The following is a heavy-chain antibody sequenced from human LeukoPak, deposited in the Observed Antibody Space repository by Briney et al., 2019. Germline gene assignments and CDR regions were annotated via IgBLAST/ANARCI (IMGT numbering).Heavy chain of an antibody. CDR2: IKQDGSEK. Sequence: GGSLRLSCAASGLTFSSYWMSWVRQAPGKGREGVANIKQDGSEKYYVDSVKGRFTISRDNAKNSLYLQMNSLRAEDTAVYYCARGRMVRGVLYMDVWGKGTTVTVSS. CDR3: ARGRMVRGVLYMDV. CDR1: GLTFSSYW. V-gene: IGHV3-7*01. J-gene: IGHJ6*03. D-gene: IGHD3-10*01.